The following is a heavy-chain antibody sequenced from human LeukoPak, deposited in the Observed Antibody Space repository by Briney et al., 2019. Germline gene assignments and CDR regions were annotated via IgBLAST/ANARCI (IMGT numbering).Heavy chain of an antibody. V-gene: IGHV3-9*01. CDR1: GFTFDDYA. D-gene: IGHD6-19*01. CDR2: ISWNSGSI. J-gene: IGHJ5*02. Sequence: GRSLRLSCAASGFTFDDYAMHWVRQAPGKGLEWVPGISWNSGSIGYADSVKGRFTISRDNAKNSLYLQMNSLRAEDTALYYCAKSGYSSGWLNWFDPWGQGTLVTVSS. CDR3: AKSGYSSGWLNWFDP.